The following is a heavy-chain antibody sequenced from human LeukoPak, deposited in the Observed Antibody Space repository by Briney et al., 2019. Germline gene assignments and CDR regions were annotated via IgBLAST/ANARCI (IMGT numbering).Heavy chain of an antibody. CDR2: IYYSGST. D-gene: IGHD4-17*01. J-gene: IGHJ5*02. CDR3: ARSFDYGDPINWFDP. CDR1: GGSISSSSYY. Sequence: PSETLSLTCTVSGGSISSSSYYWGWIRQPPGKGLEWIGSIYYSGSTYYNPSLKSRVTISVDTSKNQFSLKLSSVTAADTAVYYCARSFDYGDPINWFDPWGQGTLVTVSS. V-gene: IGHV4-39*07.